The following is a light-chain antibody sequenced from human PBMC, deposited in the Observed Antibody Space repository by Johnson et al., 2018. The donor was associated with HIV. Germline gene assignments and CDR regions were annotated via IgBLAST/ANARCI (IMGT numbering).Light chain of an antibody. CDR2: DNN. CDR1: SSNIGNNY. CDR3: VTWETSLSVGGF. Sequence: QSVLTQPPSVSAAPGQKVTISCSGSSSNIGNNYVSWYQQLPGTAHKLLIYDNNKRPSGIPDRFSGSKSGTSATLGITGLQNGAAADYYCVTWETSLSVGGFFGTGTKVTVL. J-gene: IGLJ1*01. V-gene: IGLV1-51*01.